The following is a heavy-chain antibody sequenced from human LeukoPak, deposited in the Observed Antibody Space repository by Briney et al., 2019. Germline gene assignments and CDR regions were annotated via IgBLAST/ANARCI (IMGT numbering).Heavy chain of an antibody. V-gene: IGHV3-7*01. CDR3: ARIHSGPYYMGFDY. CDR2: IKQDESEK. Sequence: AGGSLRLSCAASGFTFSSYWMSWVRQAPGKGLEWVANIKQDESEKYYVDSVKGRFTISKDNAKNSLYLQMNSLRAEDTAVYYCARIHSGPYYMGFDYWGQGTLVSVSS. J-gene: IGHJ4*02. CDR1: GFTFSSYW. D-gene: IGHD1-26*01.